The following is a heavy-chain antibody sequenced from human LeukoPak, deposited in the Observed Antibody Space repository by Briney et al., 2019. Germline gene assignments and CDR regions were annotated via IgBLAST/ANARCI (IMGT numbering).Heavy chain of an antibody. CDR3: ARGDGYNLDNWFDP. Sequence: SETLSLICSVSSYSINSNYYWGWIRQPAGKGLEWIGRIYTSGSTNYNPSLKSRVTLSVDTSKNQFSLKLSSVTAADTAVYYCARGDGYNLDNWFDPWGQGSLVTVSS. J-gene: IGHJ5*02. CDR2: IYTSGST. CDR1: SYSINSNYY. D-gene: IGHD5-24*01. V-gene: IGHV4-61*02.